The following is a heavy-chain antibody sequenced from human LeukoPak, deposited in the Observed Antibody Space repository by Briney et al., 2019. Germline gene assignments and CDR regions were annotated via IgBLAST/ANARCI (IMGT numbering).Heavy chain of an antibody. V-gene: IGHV1-18*01. CDR3: ARPLYYDSSGYPGYFDY. CDR2: ISACNGST. D-gene: IGHD3-22*01. CDR1: GYTFTSNG. Sequence: ASVKVSCKASGYTFTSNGISWVRQAPGQGLEWMGWISACNGSTNYAQKLQGRVTMTTDTSTSTAYMELRSLRSDDTAVYYCARPLYYDSSGYPGYFDYWGQGTLVTVSS. J-gene: IGHJ4*02.